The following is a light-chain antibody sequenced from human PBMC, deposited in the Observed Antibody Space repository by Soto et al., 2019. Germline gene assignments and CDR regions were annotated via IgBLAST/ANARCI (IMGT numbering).Light chain of an antibody. J-gene: IGLJ1*01. CDR2: EVT. V-gene: IGLV2-8*01. CDR1: SSDVGYYDY. Sequence: QSALPQPPSASGFPGQSVTISCTGTSSDVGYYDYVSWYQQHPGKAPKLVIYEVTKRPSGVPDRVSGSKSGNTASLTVSGLRAEDEADYYCSSYAGSNNFVFGSGTKVTVL. CDR3: SSYAGSNNFV.